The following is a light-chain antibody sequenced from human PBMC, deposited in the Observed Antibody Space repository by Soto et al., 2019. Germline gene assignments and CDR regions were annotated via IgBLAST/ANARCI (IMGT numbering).Light chain of an antibody. CDR2: WAS. J-gene: IGKJ1*01. CDR1: QSVLYSSNNKNH. CDR3: QQYDSSPRT. Sequence: DIVMTESRDCRAVSLGERATINCKSSQSVLYSSNNKNHLTWFQQKPGQPPKLLIYWASTRESGVPDRFSGSGSGTDFTLTINRLEPEDFAVYYCQQYDSSPRTFGQGTKVDI. V-gene: IGKV4-1*01.